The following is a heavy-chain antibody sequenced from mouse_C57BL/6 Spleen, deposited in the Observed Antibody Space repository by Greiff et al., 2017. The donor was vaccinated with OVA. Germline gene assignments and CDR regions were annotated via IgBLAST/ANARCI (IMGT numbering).Heavy chain of an antibody. CDR3: ARQRDDYDEDFDY. D-gene: IGHD2-4*01. V-gene: IGHV5-6*01. Sequence: EVQLKESGGDLVKPGGSLKLSCAASGFTFSSYGMSWVRQTPDKRLEWVATISSGGSYTYYPDSVKGRFTISRDNAKNTLYLQMSSLKSEDTAMYYCARQRDDYDEDFDYWGQGTTLTVSS. CDR2: ISSGGSYT. J-gene: IGHJ2*01. CDR1: GFTFSSYG.